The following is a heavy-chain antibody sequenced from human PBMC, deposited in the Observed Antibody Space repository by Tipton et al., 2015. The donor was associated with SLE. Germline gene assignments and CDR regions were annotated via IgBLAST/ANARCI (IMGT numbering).Heavy chain of an antibody. V-gene: IGHV4-61*09. Sequence: TLSLTCTVSGGSISSGSYYWSWIRQPAGKGLEWIGHFYTSGSTNYNPSLKSRVTISVDTSKNQFSLKLSSVTAADTAVYYCARSWVYDFWSGYPFDYWGQGTLVTVSS. D-gene: IGHD3-3*01. J-gene: IGHJ4*02. CDR1: GGSISSGSYY. CDR2: FYTSGST. CDR3: ARSWVYDFWSGYPFDY.